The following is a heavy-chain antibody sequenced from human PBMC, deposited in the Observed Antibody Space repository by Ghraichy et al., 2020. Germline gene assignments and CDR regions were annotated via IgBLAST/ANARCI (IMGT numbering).Heavy chain of an antibody. V-gene: IGHV3-48*01. CDR3: ARDADAGGYYFSAFDI. CDR2: ISSSSNNI. Sequence: GGSLRLSCEASKFTFSIYAVSWVRQAPGKGLEWISYISSSSNNIYYADSVKGRFTISRDNAKNSLFLQMNSLRADDTAVYYCARDADAGGYYFSAFDIWGQGTVVTVSS. D-gene: IGHD3-22*01. J-gene: IGHJ3*02. CDR1: KFTFSIYA.